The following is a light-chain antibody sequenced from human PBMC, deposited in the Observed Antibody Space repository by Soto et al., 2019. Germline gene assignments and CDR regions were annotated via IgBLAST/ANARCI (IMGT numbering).Light chain of an antibody. CDR1: QNINNY. Sequence: IQVTQWTSNVCASVGDGVTITCQASQNINNYLNWYQQKPGRAPKLLIYDASNLEAGVPSRFSRRAPRTDCTSIISRLQRADIAIFLGQEYENLHTLSQGTRLEIK. J-gene: IGKJ5*01. V-gene: IGKV1-33*01. CDR2: DAS. CDR3: QEYENLHT.